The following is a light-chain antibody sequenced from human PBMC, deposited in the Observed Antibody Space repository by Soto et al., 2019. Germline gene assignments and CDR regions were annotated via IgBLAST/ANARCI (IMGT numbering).Light chain of an antibody. V-gene: IGLV2-14*01. Sequence: QSALTQPASVSGSPGQSITISCTGTSSDVGGYNYVSWYQQHPGKAPKLMIYDVTNRPSGVSNRFSGSKSGNTASLTISGLQAEDEADYYCSSYTSSSTTLVFGGWTKLTVL. CDR1: SSDVGGYNY. J-gene: IGLJ3*02. CDR2: DVT. CDR3: SSYTSSSTTLV.